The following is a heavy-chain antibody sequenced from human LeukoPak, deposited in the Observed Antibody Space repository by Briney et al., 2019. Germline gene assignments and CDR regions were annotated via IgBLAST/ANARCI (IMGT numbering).Heavy chain of an antibody. CDR2: ISGSGGST. CDR3: AKDRVRVSSSSGGRFDP. J-gene: IGHJ5*02. V-gene: IGHV3-23*01. CDR1: GFTFSSYA. Sequence: GGSLRLSCAASGFTFSSYAMSRVRQAPGKGLEWVSAISGSGGSTYYADSVKGRFTISRDNSKNTLYLQMNSLRAEDTAVYYCAKDRVRVSSSSGGRFDPWGQGTLVTVSS. D-gene: IGHD6-6*01.